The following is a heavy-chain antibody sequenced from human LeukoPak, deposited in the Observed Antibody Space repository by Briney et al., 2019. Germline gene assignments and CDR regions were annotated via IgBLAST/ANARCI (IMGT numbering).Heavy chain of an antibody. Sequence: SGTLSLTCAVSGGSITTTNWWSWVRQPPGKGLEWIGEVHLNGATNYNPSLESRFSTSIDKSNNHLSLEVTSVTAADTAMYYCTRESGAFSPFGFWGQGTLVTVSS. D-gene: IGHD1-26*01. CDR2: VHLNGAT. CDR1: GGSITTTNW. J-gene: IGHJ4*02. CDR3: TRESGAFSPFGF. V-gene: IGHV4-4*02.